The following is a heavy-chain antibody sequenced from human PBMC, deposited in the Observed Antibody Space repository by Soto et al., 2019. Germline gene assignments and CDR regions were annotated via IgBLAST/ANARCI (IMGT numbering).Heavy chain of an antibody. CDR1: GFTFSDYY. D-gene: IGHD2-2*02. Sequence: GGSLRLSWAASGFTFSDYYMSWIRQAPGKGLEWVSYISSSGSTIYYADSVKGRFTISRDNAKNSLYLQMNSLRAEDTAVYYCARDWGYCSSTSCYTVDYYYYGMDVWGQGTTVTVS. J-gene: IGHJ6*02. CDR3: ARDWGYCSSTSCYTVDYYYYGMDV. CDR2: ISSSGSTI. V-gene: IGHV3-11*01.